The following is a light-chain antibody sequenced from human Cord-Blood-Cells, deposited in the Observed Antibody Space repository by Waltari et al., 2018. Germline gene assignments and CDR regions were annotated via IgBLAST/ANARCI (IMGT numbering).Light chain of an antibody. V-gene: IGKV1-5*01. CDR3: QQYNSYSQT. J-gene: IGKJ1*01. CDR1: QSISSW. Sequence: DIQMTQSPSTLSASVGDRVTITCRSSQSISSWLAWYQQKPGKAPKLLIYDASSLERGVPSRFSRSGSGTEFTLTISSLQPDDFAAYYCQQYNSYSQTFAQGTKVEIK. CDR2: DAS.